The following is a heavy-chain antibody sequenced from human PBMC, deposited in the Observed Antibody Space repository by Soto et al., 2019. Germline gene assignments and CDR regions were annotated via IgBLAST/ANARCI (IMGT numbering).Heavy chain of an antibody. CDR2: IVPSVDTT. CDR1: GGTFSRSG. J-gene: IGHJ6*02. V-gene: IGHV1-69*18. CDR3: ARFPQPTATADPYAVDV. Sequence: QVQLVQSGTEVKKPGASVKVSCKASGGTFSRSGFHWVRQAPGQGLEWMGMIVPSVDTTNYAQKFQARVTISADQFTITVYIELRSLRSEDTAVYYCARFPQPTATADPYAVDVWGQGTRVIVSS. D-gene: IGHD5-18*01.